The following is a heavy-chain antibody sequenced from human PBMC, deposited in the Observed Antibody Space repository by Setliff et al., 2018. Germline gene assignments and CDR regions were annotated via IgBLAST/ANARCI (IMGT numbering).Heavy chain of an antibody. D-gene: IGHD3-3*01. V-gene: IGHV3-74*01. CDR2: INNDWSSV. Sequence: GGSLRLSCAASGFTFSSYWMHWVSQVPGKGLVWVSRINNDWSSVDYADSVKGRFTIARDNAKNTVYLQMNSLRAEDTAVYYCARVGEYRFLEWFMNYYYNYMDAWGKGTTVTVSS. CDR3: ARVGEYRFLEWFMNYYYNYMDA. CDR1: GFTFSSYW. J-gene: IGHJ6*03.